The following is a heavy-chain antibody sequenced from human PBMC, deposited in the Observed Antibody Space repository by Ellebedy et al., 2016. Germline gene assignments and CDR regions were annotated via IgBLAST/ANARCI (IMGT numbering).Heavy chain of an antibody. V-gene: IGHV7-4-1*01. D-gene: IGHD6-13*01. CDR1: GYTFTSYA. CDR3: ARGVAKSSRQIPLDY. Sequence: ASVKVSCKASGYTFTSYAMNWVRQAPGQGLEWMGWINTNTGNPTYAQGFTGRFVFSLDTSVSTAYLQICSLKAEDTAVYYCARGVAKSSRQIPLDYWGQGTLVTVSS. CDR2: INTNTGNP. J-gene: IGHJ4*02.